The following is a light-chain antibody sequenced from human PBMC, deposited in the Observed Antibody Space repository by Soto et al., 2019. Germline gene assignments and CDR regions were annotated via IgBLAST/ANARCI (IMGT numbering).Light chain of an antibody. CDR3: QKYGSSPGN. V-gene: IGKV3-20*01. Sequence: EIVFTHSPCTLSLSPVERATLSFMASQSVSSSYLAWYQQKPGQAPRLLIYGASSRATGIPDRFSGSGSGTDFTLTISRLEPEDFAVYYCQKYGSSPGNFGQGTRLEIK. CDR2: GAS. J-gene: IGKJ5*01. CDR1: QSVSSSY.